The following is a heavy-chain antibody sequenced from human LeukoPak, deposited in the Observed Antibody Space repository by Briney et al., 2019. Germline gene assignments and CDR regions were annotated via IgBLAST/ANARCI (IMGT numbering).Heavy chain of an antibody. CDR2: ISGSGGST. CDR3: AARPTSEAVAPSDF. CDR1: GFTFSSYA. J-gene: IGHJ4*02. V-gene: IGHV3-23*01. Sequence: GGSLRLSCAASGFTFSSYAMSWVRQAPGKGLEWVSGISGSGGSTYYADSVKGRFTISRDNSKSTLYLQMNSLRAEDTATYYCAARPTSEAVAPSDFWGQGTLVTVSP. D-gene: IGHD6-19*01.